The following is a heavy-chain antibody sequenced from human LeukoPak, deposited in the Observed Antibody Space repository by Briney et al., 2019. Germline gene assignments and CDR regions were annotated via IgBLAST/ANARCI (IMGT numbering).Heavy chain of an antibody. CDR1: GFIFSSYV. V-gene: IGHV3-23*01. Sequence: GGSLRLSCAASGFIFSSYVMGWVRQAPGKGLEWVSSISVGGGDTFASDSVKGRFTITRENSKNTLYLQMTGLRVEDTAVYFCAKLNLGEMAYFDSWGQGTLVTVSS. CDR3: AKLNLGEMAYFDS. D-gene: IGHD2-21*01. CDR2: ISVGGGDT. J-gene: IGHJ4*02.